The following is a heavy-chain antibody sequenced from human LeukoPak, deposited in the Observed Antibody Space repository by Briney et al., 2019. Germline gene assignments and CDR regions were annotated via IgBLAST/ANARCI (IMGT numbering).Heavy chain of an antibody. CDR3: ARDHGYDFWSGYYDRGLDAFDI. D-gene: IGHD3-3*01. J-gene: IGHJ3*02. CDR1: AFIFSGHW. CDR2: IKEDGSER. V-gene: IGHV3-7*03. Sequence: GGSLRLSCEGSAFIFSGHWMNWVRQTPGKGLEWVASIKEDGSERQYVDSVKGRFSISRDNTKGSLFLQLNSLRAEDTAVYYCARDHGYDFWSGYYDRGLDAFDIWGQGTMVTVSS.